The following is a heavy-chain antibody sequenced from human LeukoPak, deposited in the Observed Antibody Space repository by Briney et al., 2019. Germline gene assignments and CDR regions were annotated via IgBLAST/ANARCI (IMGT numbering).Heavy chain of an antibody. D-gene: IGHD3-10*01. CDR1: GGSISSSNW. J-gene: IGHJ5*02. CDR2: IYHSGST. V-gene: IGHV4-4*02. Sequence: SGTLSLTCAVSGGSISSSNWWSWVRQPPGKGLEWIGEIYHSGSTNYNPSLKSRVTISVDKSKNQFSLKLSSVTAADTAVFYCARGSVRGVKDQTGDWFDPWGQGTLVTVSS. CDR3: ARGSVRGVKDQTGDWFDP.